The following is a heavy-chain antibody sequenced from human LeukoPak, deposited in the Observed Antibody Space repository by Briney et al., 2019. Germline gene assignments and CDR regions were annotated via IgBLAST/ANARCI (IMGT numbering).Heavy chain of an antibody. CDR3: ARDPYSGSRVGSYTWLDP. J-gene: IGHJ5*02. V-gene: IGHV3-30*04. Sequence: GRSLRLSCAASGFTFSVYAMHWVRQAPGKGLEWVAIISYDGSNKYYADSVKGRFTISRDNSKNTVYLQMNSLRAEDTAVYYCARDPYSGSRVGSYTWLDPWGQGTLVTVSS. CDR2: ISYDGSNK. D-gene: IGHD1-26*01. CDR1: GFTFSVYA.